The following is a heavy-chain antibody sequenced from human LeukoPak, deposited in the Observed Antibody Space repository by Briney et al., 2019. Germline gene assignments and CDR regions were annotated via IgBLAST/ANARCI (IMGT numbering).Heavy chain of an antibody. Sequence: LSETLSLTCTVSGYSISSGYYWGWIRHPPGKGPEWIGSIYHSGSTYYNPSLKSRVTISVDTSKNQFSLKLSSVTAADTAVYYCARVGGELPYYFDYWGQGTLVTVSS. D-gene: IGHD3-16*02. J-gene: IGHJ4*02. V-gene: IGHV4-38-2*02. CDR1: GYSISSGYY. CDR2: IYHSGST. CDR3: ARVGGELPYYFDY.